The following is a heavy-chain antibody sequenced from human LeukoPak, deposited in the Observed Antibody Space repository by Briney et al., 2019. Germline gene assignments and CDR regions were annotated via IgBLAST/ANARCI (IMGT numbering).Heavy chain of an antibody. CDR1: GFTFSSYT. Sequence: GGSLRLSCAASGFTFSSYTMNWVRQAPGKGLKWVSSISSYSNYMYYADSVKGRFTISRDNARNSLYLQMNSLRADDTAVYYCARSGRGYSYGYPEGYWDQGTLVTVSS. CDR3: ARSGRGYSYGYPEGY. CDR2: ISSYSNYM. V-gene: IGHV3-21*01. J-gene: IGHJ4*02. D-gene: IGHD5-18*01.